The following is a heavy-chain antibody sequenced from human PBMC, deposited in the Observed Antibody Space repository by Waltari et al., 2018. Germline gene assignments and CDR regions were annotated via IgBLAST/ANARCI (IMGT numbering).Heavy chain of an antibody. V-gene: IGHV4-59*11. CDR2: IYYSGSP. J-gene: IGHJ5*02. CDR3: ASLYSSSSRGWFDP. D-gene: IGHD6-6*01. Sequence: QVQLQESGPGLVKPSETLSLTCTVSGGSISSHSWPLIRQAPGKGLEWIGYIYYSGSPNYNPSLKSRVTRSVDTSKNQFSLKLSSVTAADTAVYYCASLYSSSSRGWFDPWGQGTLVTVSS. CDR1: GGSISSHS.